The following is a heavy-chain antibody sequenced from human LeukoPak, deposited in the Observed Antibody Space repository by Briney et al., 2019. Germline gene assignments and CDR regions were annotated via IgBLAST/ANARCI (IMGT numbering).Heavy chain of an antibody. CDR1: GGSFSGYY. D-gene: IGHD6-19*01. V-gene: IGHV4-34*01. CDR3: ARSSSGWYRYYYYYYMDV. Sequence: SETLSLTCAVYGGSFSGYYWSWIRQPPGKGLEWIGEINHSGSTNYNPSLKSRVTISVDTSKNQFSLKLCSVTAADTAVYYCARSSSGWYRYYYYYYMDVWGKGNTVTVSS. J-gene: IGHJ6*03. CDR2: INHSGST.